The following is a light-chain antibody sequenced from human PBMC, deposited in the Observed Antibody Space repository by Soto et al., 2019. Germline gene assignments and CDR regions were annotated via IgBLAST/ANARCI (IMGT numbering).Light chain of an antibody. V-gene: IGLV3-21*04. Sequence: SYELTQPPSVSVAPGKTARITCGGNNIESKTVHWYQQKPGQAPVLVIYYDNDRPSGIPERFSGSNSGNTATLTISRVEAGDEADYYCQVWDGGSDHVAFGGGTKLTVL. CDR1: NIESKT. CDR3: QVWDGGSDHVA. CDR2: YDN. J-gene: IGLJ2*01.